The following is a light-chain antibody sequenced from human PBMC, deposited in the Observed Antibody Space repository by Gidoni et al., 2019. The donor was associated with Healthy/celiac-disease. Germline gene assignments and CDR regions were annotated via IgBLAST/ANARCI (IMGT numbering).Light chain of an antibody. CDR3: QAWDS. CDR2: QDS. Sequence: SYELTQLPSVSVSPGQTASITCSGDKLGDKYACWYQQRPGQSPVLVIYQDSKRPSGIPERFSGSNSGNTATLTISGTQAMDEADYYCQAWDSFGGGTKLTVL. J-gene: IGLJ2*01. V-gene: IGLV3-1*01. CDR1: KLGDKY.